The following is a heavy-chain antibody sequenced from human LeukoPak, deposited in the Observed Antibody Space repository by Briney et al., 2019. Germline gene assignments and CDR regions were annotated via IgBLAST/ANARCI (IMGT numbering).Heavy chain of an antibody. D-gene: IGHD6-6*01. CDR1: GYTFTSYD. Sequence: ASVKVSCKASGYTFTSYDINWVRQATGQGLEWMGWMNPNSGNTGYAQKFQGRVTITRNTSISTAYMELSSLRSEDTAVYYCARGRISSSSKDYWGQGTLVTVSS. J-gene: IGHJ4*02. CDR2: MNPNSGNT. V-gene: IGHV1-8*03. CDR3: ARGRISSSSKDY.